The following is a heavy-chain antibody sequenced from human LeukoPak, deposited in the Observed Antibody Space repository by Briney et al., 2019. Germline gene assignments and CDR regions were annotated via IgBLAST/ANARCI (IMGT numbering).Heavy chain of an antibody. CDR1: GGSFSGYY. CDR3: ARVVVVPAAKLRFRWLDP. CDR2: INHSGST. V-gene: IGHV4-34*01. Sequence: PSEALSLTCAVYGGSFSGYYWSWIRQPPGKGLEWIGEINHSGSTNYNPSLKSRVTISVDTSKNQFSLKLSSVTAADTAVYYCARVVVVPAAKLRFRWLDPWGQGTLVTVSS. D-gene: IGHD2-2*01. J-gene: IGHJ5*02.